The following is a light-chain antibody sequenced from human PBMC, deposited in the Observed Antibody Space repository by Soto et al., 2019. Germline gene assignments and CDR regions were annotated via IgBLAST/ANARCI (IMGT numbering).Light chain of an antibody. CDR1: SGHSSYA. V-gene: IGLV4-69*01. Sequence: QSVLTQSPSASASLGASVKLTCSLSSGHSSYAIAWHQQQPEKGPRYLMKLNSDGSHSKGDGIPDRFSGSSSGAERDLTISSLQSEDEADYYCQTWGTGMGVFGGGTKLTVL. J-gene: IGLJ2*01. CDR2: LNSDGSH. CDR3: QTWGTGMGV.